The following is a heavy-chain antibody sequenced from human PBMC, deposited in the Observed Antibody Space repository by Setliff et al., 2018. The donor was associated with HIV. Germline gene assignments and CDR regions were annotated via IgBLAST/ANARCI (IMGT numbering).Heavy chain of an antibody. J-gene: IGHJ4*02. CDR1: GGTFSSYA. CDR2: IIPIFGTA. CDR3: AREGELHYYDSSGYPPFDY. Sequence: GASVKVSCKASGGTFSSYAISWVRQAPGQGLEWMGGIIPIFGTANYAQKFQGRVTMTRDTSISTAYMELSRLRSDDTAVYYCAREGELHYYDSSGYPPFDYWGQGTLVTVSS. D-gene: IGHD3-22*01. V-gene: IGHV1-69*05.